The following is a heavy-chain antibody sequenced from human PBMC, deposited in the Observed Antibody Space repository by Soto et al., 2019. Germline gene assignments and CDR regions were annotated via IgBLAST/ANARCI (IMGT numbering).Heavy chain of an antibody. CDR2: SHYSGNT. D-gene: IGHD1-1*01. J-gene: IGHJ3*02. CDR3: ARMNQLAPKRNAFDI. CDR1: DGSIISYF. Sequence: ASETLSLTCTVSDGSIISYFWTWIRQSPGRGLQWIGYSHYSGNTNYNPSLKSRVTMSVDTSQNQFSLNLASVTAADTAVYYCARMNQLAPKRNAFDIWGQGTMVTVSS. V-gene: IGHV4-59*01.